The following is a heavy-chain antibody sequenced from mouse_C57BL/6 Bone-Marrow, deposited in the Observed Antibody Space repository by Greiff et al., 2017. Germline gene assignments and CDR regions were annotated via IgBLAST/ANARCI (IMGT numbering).Heavy chain of an antibody. CDR3: TGDLGKYYVDY. CDR1: GFTFTSYA. CDR2: ISRGGDYI. V-gene: IGHV5-9-1*02. D-gene: IGHD4-1*01. J-gene: IGHJ2*01. Sequence: EVQLVESGDGLVKPGGSLKLSCAASGFTFTSYAMSWVRQTPEQRLEWVAYISRGGDYIYYADTVQGRFTISRDNARNTLYLQMSSLKSEDTAMYYCTGDLGKYYVDYWGQGTTLTVSS.